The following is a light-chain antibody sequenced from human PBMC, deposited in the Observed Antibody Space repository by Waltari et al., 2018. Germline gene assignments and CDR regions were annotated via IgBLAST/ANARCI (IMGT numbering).Light chain of an antibody. J-gene: IGLJ2*01. CDR1: GSNIGSNA. V-gene: IGLV1-44*01. CDR3: AAWDDSLNRV. Sequence: QSVLTQPPSASGTPGQRVTISCSGSGSNIGSNAVSWYPPLPGTAPKILTYSHSPRPSGVPDQFSGSKSGTSASLAISGLQSEDEADYYCAAWDDSLNRVFGGGTKLTVL. CDR2: SHS.